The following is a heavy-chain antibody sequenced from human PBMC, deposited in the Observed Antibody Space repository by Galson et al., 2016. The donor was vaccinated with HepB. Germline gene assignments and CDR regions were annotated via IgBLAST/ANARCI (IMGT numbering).Heavy chain of an antibody. V-gene: IGHV1-46*03. CDR2: INPSGGST. CDR3: ARDEGYYDSRGYEGYFDL. CDR1: GYTFTSYY. D-gene: IGHD3-22*01. J-gene: IGHJ2*01. Sequence: SVKVSCKASGYTFTSYYMHWVRQAPGQGLEWMGIINPSGGSTSYAQKFQGRVTMTRDTSTSTVYMELSSLRSEDTAVYYCARDEGYYDSRGYEGYFDLWGRGTLVTVSS.